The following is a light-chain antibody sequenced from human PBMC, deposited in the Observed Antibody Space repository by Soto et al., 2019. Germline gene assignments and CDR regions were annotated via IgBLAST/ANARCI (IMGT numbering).Light chain of an antibody. CDR2: SNN. CDR3: ATWDDSLNGL. J-gene: IGLJ2*01. Sequence: QSVLTQPPSASGTPGQRVTISCSGRSSNIGTKAVNWYQQLPGTAPKLLIYSNNQRPSGVPDRFSGSKSGTSASLAISGLQSEDEADYYCATWDDSLNGLFGGGTKVTVL. V-gene: IGLV1-44*01. CDR1: SSNIGTKA.